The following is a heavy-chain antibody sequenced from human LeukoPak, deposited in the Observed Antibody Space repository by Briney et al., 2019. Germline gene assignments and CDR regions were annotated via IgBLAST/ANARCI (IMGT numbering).Heavy chain of an antibody. CDR3: AISKPPRHYDFWSGSMDV. D-gene: IGHD3-3*01. J-gene: IGHJ6*02. CDR2: INHSGST. CDR1: GGSFSGYY. V-gene: IGHV4-34*01. Sequence: PSETLSLTCAVYGGSFSGYYWSWIRQPPEKGLEWIGEINHSGSTNYNPSLKSRVTISVDTSKNQFSLKLSSVTAADTAVYYCAISKPPRHYDFWSGSMDVWGQGTTVTVSS.